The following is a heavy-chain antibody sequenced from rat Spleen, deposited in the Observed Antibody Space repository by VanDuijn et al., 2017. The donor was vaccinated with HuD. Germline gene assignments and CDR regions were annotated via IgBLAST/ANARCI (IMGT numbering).Heavy chain of an antibody. J-gene: IGHJ3*01. CDR2: ITNTVGST. Sequence: EVQLVESGGGLVQPGRSLKLSCVASGFTFNNYWMTWIRQAPGKGLEWVASITNTVGSTYYPDSVKGRFTISRDNAKSTLYLQMNSLRSEDTATYYCTRESSYIGDWFAYWGQGTLVTVSS. D-gene: IGHD1-2*01. V-gene: IGHV5-31*01. CDR1: GFTFNNYW. CDR3: TRESSYIGDWFAY.